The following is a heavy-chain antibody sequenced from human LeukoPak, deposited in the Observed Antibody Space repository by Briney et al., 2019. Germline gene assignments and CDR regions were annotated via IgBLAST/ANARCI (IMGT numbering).Heavy chain of an antibody. V-gene: IGHV4-31*03. CDR3: ARVELIASWFDP. CDR2: IYYSGST. CDR1: GGSISSGAYY. J-gene: IGHJ5*02. Sequence: SGTLSLTCTVSGGSISSGAYYWSWIRQHPGMGLEWIAYIYYSGSTYYNPSLKSRVTVSMDTSKNQFSLKLSSVTAADTAVYYCARVELIASWFDPWGQGTLVTVSS. D-gene: IGHD1-7*01.